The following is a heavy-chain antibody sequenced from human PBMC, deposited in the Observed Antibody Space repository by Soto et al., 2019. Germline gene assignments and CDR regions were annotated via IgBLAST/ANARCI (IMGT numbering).Heavy chain of an antibody. CDR1: GGTFSSYA. V-gene: IGHV1-69*12. D-gene: IGHD5-18*01. CDR3: ARLPTSIQLGLHYGMDC. J-gene: IGHJ6*02. Sequence: QVQLVQSVAEVKKPGSSVKVSCKASGGTFSSYAISWVRQAPGQGLEWMGGIIPIFGTANYAQKFQGRVTITADESTRTAYMELSSLRSEDTAVYYCARLPTSIQLGLHYGMDCWGQGTTVTVS. CDR2: IIPIFGTA.